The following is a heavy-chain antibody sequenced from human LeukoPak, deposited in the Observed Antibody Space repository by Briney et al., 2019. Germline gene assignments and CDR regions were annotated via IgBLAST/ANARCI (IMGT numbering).Heavy chain of an antibody. CDR3: ARDPAKFWSGHDY. D-gene: IGHD3-3*01. CDR1: GFTFSSYG. Sequence: GGSLRLSCTASGFTFSSYGMHWVRQAPGKGLEWVAVISYDGSNKYYADSVKGRFTISRDNSKNTLYVQMNSLRAEDTAVYYCARDPAKFWSGHDYWGQGTLVTVSS. J-gene: IGHJ4*02. V-gene: IGHV3-30*03. CDR2: ISYDGSNK.